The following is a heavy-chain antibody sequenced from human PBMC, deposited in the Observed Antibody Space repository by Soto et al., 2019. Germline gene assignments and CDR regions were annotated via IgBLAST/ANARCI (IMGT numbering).Heavy chain of an antibody. CDR2: IVPTVDTT. V-gene: IGHV1-69*14. D-gene: IGHD5-12*01. J-gene: IGHJ4*02. CDR3: VRVVAIPGYPDN. Sequence: QVQLLQSGAEVRQPASSVKVSCKTSGATFSSYAITWVRQAPGQGLEWMGGIVPTVDTTTYVQKFQGRVTITAVKLTKTVYMELSSLRPDHRAVYYCVRVVAIPGYPDNWGQGTMVTVS. CDR1: GATFSSYA.